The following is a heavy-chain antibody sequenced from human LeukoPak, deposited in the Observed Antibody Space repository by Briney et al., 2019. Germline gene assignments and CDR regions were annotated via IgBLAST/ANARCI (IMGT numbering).Heavy chain of an antibody. J-gene: IGHJ3*02. V-gene: IGHV4-39*07. CDR1: GGSISSSSYY. D-gene: IGHD6-6*01. CDR3: ARTYSSSSLDAFDI. Sequence: SETLSLTCTVSGGSISSSSYYWGWIRQPPGKGLEWIGSIYYSGSTYYNPSLKSRVTISVDTSKNQFSLKLSSVTAADTAVCYCARTYSSSSLDAFDIWGQGTMVTVSS. CDR2: IYYSGST.